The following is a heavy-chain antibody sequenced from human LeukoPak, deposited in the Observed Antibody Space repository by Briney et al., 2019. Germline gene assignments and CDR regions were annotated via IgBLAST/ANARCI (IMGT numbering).Heavy chain of an antibody. Sequence: GGSLRLSCAASGFTFSNYGMHWVSQAPGKGLEWVAFIRHDGSNKYYADSVKDRFTISRDNSKNTLYLQMNSLRAEDTAVYYCAKRKGETAMVYFDYWGQGTLVTVSS. CDR1: GFTFSNYG. CDR3: AKRKGETAMVYFDY. CDR2: IRHDGSNK. J-gene: IGHJ4*02. D-gene: IGHD5-18*01. V-gene: IGHV3-30*02.